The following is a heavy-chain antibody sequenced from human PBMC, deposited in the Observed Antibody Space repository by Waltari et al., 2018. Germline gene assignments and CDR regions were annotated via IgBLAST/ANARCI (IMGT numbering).Heavy chain of an antibody. D-gene: IGHD2-15*01. CDR2: SYSHGTT. J-gene: IGHJ4*02. V-gene: IGHV3-53*01. Sequence: QLVESGGGLIQAGGSLRLSCAASGFTVSSTYMAWVRQAPGKGLESVAISYSHGTTSYADSVKGRFTISRDNSKNTLFLQMSSVRVDDTAMYYCTTRVAISGVPGMPDYWGQGTLVTVSS. CDR3: TTRVAISGVPGMPDY. CDR1: GFTVSSTY.